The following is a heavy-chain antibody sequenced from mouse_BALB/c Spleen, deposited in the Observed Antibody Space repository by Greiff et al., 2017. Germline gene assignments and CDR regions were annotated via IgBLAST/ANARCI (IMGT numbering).Heavy chain of an antibody. D-gene: IGHD2-3*01. Sequence: VQLKESGPELVKLGASVKMSCKASGYTFTSYVMHWVKQKPGQGLEWIGYINPYNDGTKYNEKFKGKATLTSDKSSSTAYMELSSLTSEDSAVYYCARWLLRSAMDYWGQGTSVTVSS. V-gene: IGHV1-14*01. CDR2: INPYNDGT. CDR3: ARWLLRSAMDY. CDR1: GYTFTSYV. J-gene: IGHJ4*01.